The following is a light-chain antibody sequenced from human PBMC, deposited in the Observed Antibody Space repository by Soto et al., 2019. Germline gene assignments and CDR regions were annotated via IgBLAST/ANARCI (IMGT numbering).Light chain of an antibody. J-gene: IGKJ1*01. CDR3: QQYNSYLT. Sequence: DIQMTQSPSTLSASIGDRVTITCRASQSISNWLAWYQQKPGKAPNLLIYKASTLESGVPSRFSGSGSGTEFTLTISSLQPDDFATYYCQQYNSYLTFGQGTMVEIK. CDR1: QSISNW. V-gene: IGKV1-5*03. CDR2: KAS.